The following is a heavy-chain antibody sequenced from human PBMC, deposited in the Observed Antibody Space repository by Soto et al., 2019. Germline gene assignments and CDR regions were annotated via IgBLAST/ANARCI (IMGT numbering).Heavy chain of an antibody. J-gene: IGHJ3*02. D-gene: IGHD2-15*01. Sequence: GGSLRLSCAASGFTFSDYYMTWIRQAPGKGLEWVSYTSSSGTGIYYADSVKGRFTISRDNAKKSLYLQMSSLRAEDTAIYYCARAYSDAFDIWGQGTMVTVSS. CDR3: ARAYSDAFDI. CDR2: TSSSGTGI. V-gene: IGHV3-11*01. CDR1: GFTFSDYY.